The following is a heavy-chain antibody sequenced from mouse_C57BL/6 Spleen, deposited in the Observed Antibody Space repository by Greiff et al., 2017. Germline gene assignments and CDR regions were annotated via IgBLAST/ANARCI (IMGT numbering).Heavy chain of an antibody. CDR1: GFTFSDYG. J-gene: IGHJ2*01. V-gene: IGHV5-17*01. CDR3: ARPSIYYDYDGDVPFDY. CDR2: ISSGSSTI. Sequence: EVQVVESGGGLVKPGGSLKLSCAASGFTFSDYGMHWVRQAPEKGLEWVAYISSGSSTIYYADTVKGRYTISRDNAKNTLFLQMTSLRSEDTAMYDCARPSIYYDYDGDVPFDYWGQGTTLTVSS. D-gene: IGHD2-4*01.